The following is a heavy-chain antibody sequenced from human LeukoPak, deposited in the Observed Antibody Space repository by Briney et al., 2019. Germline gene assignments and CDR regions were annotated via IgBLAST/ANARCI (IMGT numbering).Heavy chain of an antibody. CDR3: AGKRGNIVLSLGAFDI. V-gene: IGHV1-69*05. Sequence: SSVTLSFTASGGTFSIYAISWVRQAPGQGLEWMGGIIPIFGTANYAQKFQGRVTITTDESTSTAYMELSSLRSEDTAVYYCAGKRGNIVLSLGAFDIWGQGTMVTVSS. D-gene: IGHD2-8*01. CDR2: IIPIFGTA. J-gene: IGHJ3*02. CDR1: GGTFSIYA.